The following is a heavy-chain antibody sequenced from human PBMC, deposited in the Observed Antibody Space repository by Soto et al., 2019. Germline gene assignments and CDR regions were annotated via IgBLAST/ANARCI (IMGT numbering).Heavy chain of an antibody. Sequence: SETLSLTCAVYGGSFSGYYWSWIRQPPGKGLEWIGEINHSGSTNYNPSLKSRVTISVDTSKNQFSLKLSSVTAADTAVFFCAEGSYYYDSSGYYAYYFDYWGQGTLVTVSS. CDR1: GGSFSGYY. D-gene: IGHD3-22*01. CDR2: INHSGST. CDR3: AEGSYYYDSSGYYAYYFDY. J-gene: IGHJ4*02. V-gene: IGHV4-34*01.